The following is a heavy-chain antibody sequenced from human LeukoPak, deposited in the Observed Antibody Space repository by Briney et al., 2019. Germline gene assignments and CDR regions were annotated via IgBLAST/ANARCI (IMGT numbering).Heavy chain of an antibody. D-gene: IGHD6-13*01. Sequence: GGSLTLSCAASGFTFSDYSLNWVRQAPGKGREGVSCISGDSRYIYYADSLKGRSTISRDNAQNSLYLRMNNLRAEDTAVYYCARGPFSSSWSEFDYWGQGTLVTVSS. CDR2: ISGDSRYI. CDR1: GFTFSDYS. V-gene: IGHV3-21*06. CDR3: ARGPFSSSWSEFDY. J-gene: IGHJ4*02.